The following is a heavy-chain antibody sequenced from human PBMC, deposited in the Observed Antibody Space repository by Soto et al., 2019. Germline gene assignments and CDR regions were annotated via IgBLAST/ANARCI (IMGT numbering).Heavy chain of an antibody. J-gene: IGHJ4*02. D-gene: IGHD6-13*01. Sequence: EVQLLESGGGLVQPGGSLRLSCAASGFTFSNYAMSWVRQAPGKGLECVSAIVGGGDSTYYADSVKGRFTISRDNSKNTLHLQMNSLRAEDTAVYFCAKESRGIAPTVTGYWGQGTLVTVSS. V-gene: IGHV3-23*01. CDR2: IVGGGDST. CDR1: GFTFSNYA. CDR3: AKESRGIAPTVTGY.